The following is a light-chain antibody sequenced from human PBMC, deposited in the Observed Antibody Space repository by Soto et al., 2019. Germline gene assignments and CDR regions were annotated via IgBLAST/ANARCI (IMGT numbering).Light chain of an antibody. CDR3: QQFGSSLWT. CDR2: VAS. CDR1: QSVSSSY. V-gene: IGKV3-20*01. Sequence: EIVLTQSPGTLSLSPGERATLSCRASQSVSSSYLAWYQQKPGQAPRRLIYVASSRATGIPDRFSGSGSGTDCTLTISRLEPEDFAVYYCQQFGSSLWTFGQGTKVEIK. J-gene: IGKJ1*01.